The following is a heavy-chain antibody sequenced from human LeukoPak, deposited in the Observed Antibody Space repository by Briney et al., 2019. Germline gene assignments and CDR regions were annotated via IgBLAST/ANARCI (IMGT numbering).Heavy chain of an antibody. D-gene: IGHD3-9*01. CDR3: ARGPPVRYFDWSTGDNWFDP. CDR1: VGSISSSNW. Sequence: PSGTLSLTCAVSVGSISSSNWWSWVRQPPGKVLEWIGEIYHSGSTSYNPSLKSRVTISVDKSKNQFSLKLSSVTAADTAVYYCARGPPVRYFDWSTGDNWFDPWGQGTLVTVSS. CDR2: IYHSGST. J-gene: IGHJ5*02. V-gene: IGHV4-4*02.